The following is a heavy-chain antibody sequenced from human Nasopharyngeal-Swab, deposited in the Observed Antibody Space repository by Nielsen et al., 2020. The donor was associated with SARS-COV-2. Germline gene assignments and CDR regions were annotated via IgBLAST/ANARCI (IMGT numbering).Heavy chain of an antibody. CDR1: EFAFGSYW. CDR3: ARDRGIQLWPNYYYGMDV. D-gene: IGHD5-18*01. Sequence: GGSLRLSCAASEFAFGSYWMSWVRQAPGKGLEWVAVISYDGSNKYCADSVKGRFTISRDNSKNTLYLQMNSLRAEDTAVYYCARDRGIQLWPNYYYGMDVWGQGTTVTVSS. CDR2: ISYDGSNK. V-gene: IGHV3-30*03. J-gene: IGHJ6*02.